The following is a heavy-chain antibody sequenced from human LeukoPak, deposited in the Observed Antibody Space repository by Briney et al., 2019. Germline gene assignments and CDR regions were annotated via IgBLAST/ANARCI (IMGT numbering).Heavy chain of an antibody. CDR3: AGSLGYCTSNVCYLKY. CDR1: GYSENFYG. D-gene: IGHD2-8*01. Sequence: VASVKVSCKTSGYSENFYGITWVRQVAGQGLEWMGWISAQHGQTEYAPNSQDRVTMTTDTYTNTAYMELRSLRSGDTAVYYCAGSLGYCTSNVCYLKYWGQGTLVTVSS. J-gene: IGHJ4*02. V-gene: IGHV1-18*01. CDR2: ISAQHGQT.